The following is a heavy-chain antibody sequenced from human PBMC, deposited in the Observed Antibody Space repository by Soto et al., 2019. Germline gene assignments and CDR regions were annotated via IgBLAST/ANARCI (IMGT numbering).Heavy chain of an antibody. CDR3: AKELSMGIAAAGTVNAFDI. CDR2: ISYDGSNK. D-gene: IGHD6-13*01. Sequence: QVQLVESGGGVVQPGRSLRLSCAASGFTFSSYGMHWVRQAPGKGLEWVAVISYDGSNKYYADSVKGRFTISRDNSKNKLYLQMNSLRAEDTAVYYCAKELSMGIAAAGTVNAFDIWGQGTMVTVSS. J-gene: IGHJ3*02. CDR1: GFTFSSYG. V-gene: IGHV3-30*18.